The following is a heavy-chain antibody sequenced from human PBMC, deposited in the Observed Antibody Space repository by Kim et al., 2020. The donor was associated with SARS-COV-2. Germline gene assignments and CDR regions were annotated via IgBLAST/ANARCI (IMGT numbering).Heavy chain of an antibody. CDR2: INPSGGST. CDR3: ARDLRDVDTAMVTGFDY. J-gene: IGHJ4*02. D-gene: IGHD5-18*01. V-gene: IGHV1-46*01. Sequence: ASVKVSCKASGYTFTSYYMHWVRQAPGQGLEWMGIINPSGGSTSYAQKFQGRVTMTRDTSTSTVYMELSSLRSEDTAVYYCARDLRDVDTAMVTGFDYWGQGTLVTVSS. CDR1: GYTFTSYY.